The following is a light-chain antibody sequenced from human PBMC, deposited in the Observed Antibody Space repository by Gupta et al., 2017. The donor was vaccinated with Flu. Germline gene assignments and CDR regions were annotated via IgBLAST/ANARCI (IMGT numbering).Light chain of an antibody. J-gene: IGLJ2*01. V-gene: IGLV3-1*01. CDR1: KLGDVY. CDR3: QAWDSGTCG. Sequence: SPGQTASVTCSGDKLGDVYVSWYQQKPGQSPVLAIYQDTQRPSGIPERFSGSNSGNTATLTISGTQAMDEADYYCQAWDSGTCGFGGGTKLTVL. CDR2: QDT.